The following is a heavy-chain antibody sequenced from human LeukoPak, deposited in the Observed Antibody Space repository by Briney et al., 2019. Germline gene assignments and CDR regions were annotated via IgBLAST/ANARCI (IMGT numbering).Heavy chain of an antibody. CDR2: ISTMSNYI. CDR3: SRDRLGGLDL. J-gene: IGHJ5*02. D-gene: IGHD5-12*01. CDR1: RSSFSGHG. Sequence: GGSLRLSCAASRSSFSGHGMHWVRQAPGKGLEWVSSISTMSNYIFYGDSVKGRFTISRDNAKNSVYLQMNSLRPEDTAVYYCSRDRLGGLDLWGQGTLVTVSS. V-gene: IGHV3-21*01.